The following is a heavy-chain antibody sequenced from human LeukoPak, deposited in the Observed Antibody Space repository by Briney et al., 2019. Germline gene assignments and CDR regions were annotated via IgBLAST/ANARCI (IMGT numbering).Heavy chain of an antibody. V-gene: IGHV4-39*01. Sequence: SETLSLTCAVSGGSISSTTSYWGWIRQPPGKGLEWIGRIYYSGSTFYNPSLKSRVIISVDTSKNQLSLRLSSVTAADTAVYYCARHGSTDYFDYWGQGTLVTVSS. CDR3: ARHGSTDYFDY. CDR2: IYYSGST. J-gene: IGHJ4*02. D-gene: IGHD2-2*03. CDR1: GGSISSTTSY.